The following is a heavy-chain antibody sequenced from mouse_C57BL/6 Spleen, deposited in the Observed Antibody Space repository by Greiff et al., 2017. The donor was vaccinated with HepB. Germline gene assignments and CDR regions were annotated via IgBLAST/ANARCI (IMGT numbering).Heavy chain of an antibody. CDR3: ARFGPSSYDFDY. V-gene: IGHV1-76*01. D-gene: IGHD1-1*01. CDR2: IYPGSGNT. CDR1: GYTFTDYY. Sequence: QVQLKQSGAELVRPGASVKLSCKASGYTFTDYYINWVKQRPGQGLEWIARIYPGSGNTYYNEKFKGKATLTAEKSSSTAYMQFSSLTSEDSAVYFCARFGPSSYDFDYWGQGTTLTVSS. J-gene: IGHJ2*01.